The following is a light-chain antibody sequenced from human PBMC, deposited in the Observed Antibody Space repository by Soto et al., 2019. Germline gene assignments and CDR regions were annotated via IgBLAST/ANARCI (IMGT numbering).Light chain of an antibody. J-gene: IGKJ5*01. CDR2: AAS. CDR3: QQLFDSPIT. V-gene: IGKV1-9*01. CDR1: QVISTS. Sequence: DIQMTQSPSTLSASVGDIVTITCRASQVISTSLAWYQVKPGKAPKLLIYAASTLESGVPSRFSATVSGTEFSLTITSLQPEDFATYYCQQLFDSPITFGQGTRLEIK.